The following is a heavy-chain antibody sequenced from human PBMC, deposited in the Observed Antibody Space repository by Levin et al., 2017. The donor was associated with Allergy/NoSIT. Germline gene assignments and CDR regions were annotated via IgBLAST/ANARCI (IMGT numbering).Heavy chain of an antibody. CDR2: IRSEAHGGTS. Sequence: LAGGSLRLSCSASGFNFADYATSWFRQTPGKGLEWVGFIRSEAHGGTSEHAASVKGRFTLSRDESKSIAYLQMNSLKIEDTAVYYCSRPIAVAYMHFDPWGQGTLVTVSS. J-gene: IGHJ5*02. V-gene: IGHV3-49*03. D-gene: IGHD6-19*01. CDR3: SRPIAVAYMHFDP. CDR1: GFNFADYA.